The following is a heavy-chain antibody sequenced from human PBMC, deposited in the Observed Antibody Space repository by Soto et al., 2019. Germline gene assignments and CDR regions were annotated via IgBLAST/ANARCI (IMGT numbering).Heavy chain of an antibody. CDR2: VNPIVSMS. CDR3: AASYGSGYRAFDY. Sequence: QVQLVQSGAEVRKPGSSVKVSCKASGDTFSFYTINWVRQAPGLGLEWMGRVNPIVSMSNYAQKFQGRVTITAEKSTNTAYMQRSSLRSEDTAIYYCAASYGSGYRAFDYWGQGALVTVSS. J-gene: IGHJ4*02. V-gene: IGHV1-69*02. CDR1: GDTFSFYT. D-gene: IGHD3-10*01.